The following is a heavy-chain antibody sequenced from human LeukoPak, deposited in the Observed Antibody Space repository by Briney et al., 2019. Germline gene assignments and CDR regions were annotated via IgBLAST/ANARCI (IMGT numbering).Heavy chain of an antibody. CDR3: AKDASIAAAGYY. D-gene: IGHD6-13*01. J-gene: IGHJ4*02. CDR1: GFTFSSYA. Sequence: GGSLRLSCAASGFTFSSYAMSWVRQAPGKGLEWVSAISGTGGSTYYADSVKGRFTISRDKSKNTLYLQMNSLRAEDTAIYYCAKDASIAAAGYYWGQGTLVTVSS. CDR2: ISGTGGST. V-gene: IGHV3-23*01.